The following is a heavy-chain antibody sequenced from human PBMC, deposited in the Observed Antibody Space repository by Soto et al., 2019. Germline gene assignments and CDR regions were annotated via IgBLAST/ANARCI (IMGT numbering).Heavy chain of an antibody. CDR3: SATPGEQQLVDAFDI. Sequence: GGSLRLSCAASGFTFSSYGMHWVRQAPGKGLEWVAVIWYDGSNKYYADSVKGRFTISRDNSKNTLYLQMNSLRAEDTAVYYCSATPGEQQLVDAFDIWGQGTMVTVSS. V-gene: IGHV3-33*01. D-gene: IGHD6-13*01. CDR2: IWYDGSNK. CDR1: GFTFSSYG. J-gene: IGHJ3*02.